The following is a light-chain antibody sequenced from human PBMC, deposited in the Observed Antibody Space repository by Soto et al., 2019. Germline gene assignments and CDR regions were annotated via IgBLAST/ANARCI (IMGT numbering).Light chain of an antibody. V-gene: IGLV2-14*01. Sequence: QSALTQPASVSGSPGQSITISCTGTSSDIGGYNYVSWYQQYPGKAPKLMIFGVSDRPSGVSNRFSGSKSGTTASLTISGLQSEDEAEYYCSSYKTSSTVVVFGGGTKVTVL. CDR2: GVS. CDR3: SSYKTSSTVVV. J-gene: IGLJ2*01. CDR1: SSDIGGYNY.